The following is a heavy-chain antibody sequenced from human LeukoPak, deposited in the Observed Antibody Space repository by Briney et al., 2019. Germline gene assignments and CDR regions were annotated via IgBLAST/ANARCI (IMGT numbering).Heavy chain of an antibody. V-gene: IGHV4-38-2*02. CDR2: IYHSGGT. CDR3: ARDAVVLYGSGGYNWFDP. D-gene: IGHD3-10*01. CDR1: GYSISSGYY. J-gene: IGHJ5*02. Sequence: PSETLSLTCTVSGYSISSGYYWGWIRQPPGKGLEWIGSIYHSGGTYYNPSLKSRVTISVDTSKNQFSLKLSSVTAADTAVYYCARDAVVLYGSGGYNWFDPWGQGTLVTVSS.